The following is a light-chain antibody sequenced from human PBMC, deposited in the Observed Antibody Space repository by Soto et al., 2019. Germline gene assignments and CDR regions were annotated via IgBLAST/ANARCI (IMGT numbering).Light chain of an antibody. CDR3: QQYNTL. V-gene: IGKV1-5*03. Sequence: DIQMTQSPSTLSASVGDRVTITCRASQSISNWLAWYQQKPGKAPKLLIYKASSLESGVPSRFSGSGSGTEFTLTIYSLQPDDFATYYCQQYNTLFGGGTKVDIK. CDR1: QSISNW. CDR2: KAS. J-gene: IGKJ4*01.